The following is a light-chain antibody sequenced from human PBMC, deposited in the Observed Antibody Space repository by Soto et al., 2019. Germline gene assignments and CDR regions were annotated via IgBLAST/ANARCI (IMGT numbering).Light chain of an antibody. CDR2: KAS. Sequence: DIQMTQSPSTLSASVGDRVTITCRASQSISSWLAWYQQKPGKAPKLLIYKASSLESGVPSRFSGSGSGTEVALTISSLQPDEFATYYCQQYNSYSRTFGQGTKVAIK. CDR1: QSISSW. J-gene: IGKJ1*01. CDR3: QQYNSYSRT. V-gene: IGKV1-5*03.